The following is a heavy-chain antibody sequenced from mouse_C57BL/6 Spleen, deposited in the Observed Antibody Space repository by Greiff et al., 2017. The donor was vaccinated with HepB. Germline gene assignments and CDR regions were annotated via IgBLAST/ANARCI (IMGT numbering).Heavy chain of an antibody. J-gene: IGHJ2*01. V-gene: IGHV1-50*01. D-gene: IGHD1-1*01. CDR3: ARRSRIDYYGSSYLDYFDY. Sequence: QVQLQQPGAELVKPGASVKLSCKASGYTFTSYWMQWVKQRPGQGLEWIGEIDPSDSYTNYNQKFKGKATLTVDTSSSTAYMQLSSLTSEDSAVYYCARRSRIDYYGSSYLDYFDYWGQGTTLTVSS. CDR2: IDPSDSYT. CDR1: GYTFTSYW.